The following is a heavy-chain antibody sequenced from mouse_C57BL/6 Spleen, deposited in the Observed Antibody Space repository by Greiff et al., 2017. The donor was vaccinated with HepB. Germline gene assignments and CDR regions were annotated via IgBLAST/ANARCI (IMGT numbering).Heavy chain of an antibody. CDR3: ARSGCSGYGAWFAY. V-gene: IGHV1-69*01. CDR1: GYTFTSYW. Sequence: VQLQQPGAELVMPGASVKLSCKASGYTFTSYWMHWVKQRPGQGLEWIGEIDPSDSYTNYNQKFKGKSTLTVDKSSSTAYMQLSSLTSEDSAFYYCARSGCSGYGAWFAYWGQGTLVTVSA. D-gene: IGHD3-2*02. CDR2: IDPSDSYT. J-gene: IGHJ3*01.